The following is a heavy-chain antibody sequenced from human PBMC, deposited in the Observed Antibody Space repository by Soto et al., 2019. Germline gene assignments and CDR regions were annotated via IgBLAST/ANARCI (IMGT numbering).Heavy chain of an antibody. J-gene: IGHJ4*02. V-gene: IGHV4-59*08. CDR3: ARLEGLATISYFFDF. CDR2: IYYNGNT. D-gene: IGHD3-9*01. CDR1: GGSLSSYY. Sequence: SETLSLTCTVSGGSLSSYYWNWIRQPPGKGLEWIGNIYYNGNTNYNPSLKSRVTISVDTSKNQFSLKLNSVTAADSAVYFCARLEGLATISYFFDFWGPGSLVTVSS.